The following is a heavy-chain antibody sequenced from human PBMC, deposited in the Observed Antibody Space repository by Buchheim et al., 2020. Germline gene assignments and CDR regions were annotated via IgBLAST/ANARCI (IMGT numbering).Heavy chain of an antibody. V-gene: IGHV3-48*01. J-gene: IGHJ5*02. CDR1: GFTFSSYS. D-gene: IGHD5-12*01. CDR3: ASGYSGYDSTLFDP. Sequence: EVQLVESGGGLVQPGGSLRLSCAASGFTFSSYSMNWVRQAPGKGLEWVSYISSSSSTIYYADSVKGRFTISRDNAKNSLYLQMNSLRAEDTAVYYCASGYSGYDSTLFDPWGQGTL. CDR2: ISSSSSTI.